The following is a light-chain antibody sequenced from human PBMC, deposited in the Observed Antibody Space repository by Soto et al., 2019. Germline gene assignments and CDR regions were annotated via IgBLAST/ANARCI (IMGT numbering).Light chain of an antibody. V-gene: IGKV3-20*01. CDR3: PQYGSSPYT. J-gene: IGKJ2*01. CDR2: GAS. CDR1: QSVSSSY. Sequence: EIVLTQSPGTLSLSPGERATLSCRASQSVSSSYLAWYQQKIGQAPRLLFYGASSRATGIPDRFTGSGSGTDFTLTINRLEPEDFAVYYCPQYGSSPYTFGQGTKLEIK.